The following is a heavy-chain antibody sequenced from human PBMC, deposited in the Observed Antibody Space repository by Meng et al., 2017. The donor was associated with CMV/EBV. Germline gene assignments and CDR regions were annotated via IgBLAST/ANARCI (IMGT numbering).Heavy chain of an antibody. J-gene: IGHJ4*02. Sequence: QGQLGEAGGGVVQPGRSLRLSCAASGFTFSSYAMHWVRQAPGKGLEWVAVISYDGSNKYYADSVKGRFTISRDNSKNTLYLQMNSLRAEDTAVYYCARGDYFDYWGQGTLVTVSS. CDR2: ISYDGSNK. V-gene: IGHV3-30-3*01. CDR1: GFTFSSYA. CDR3: ARGDYFDY.